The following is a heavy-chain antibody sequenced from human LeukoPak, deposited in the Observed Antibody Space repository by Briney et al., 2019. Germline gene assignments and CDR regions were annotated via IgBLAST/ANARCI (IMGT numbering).Heavy chain of an antibody. D-gene: IGHD1-7*01. Sequence: SETLSLTCTVSGGSISSHYWSWIRQPPGKGLEWIGYIYYSGSTNYNPSLKSRVTISVDTSKNQFSLKLSSVTAADTAVYYCAGDRGYNWNFYDYWGQGTLVTVSS. J-gene: IGHJ4*02. CDR3: AGDRGYNWNFYDY. CDR2: IYYSGST. V-gene: IGHV4-59*11. CDR1: GGSISSHY.